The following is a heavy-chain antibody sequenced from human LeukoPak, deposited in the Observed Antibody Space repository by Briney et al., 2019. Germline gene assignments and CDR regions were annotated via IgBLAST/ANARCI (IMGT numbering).Heavy chain of an antibody. V-gene: IGHV4-39*01. CDR1: GGPISSSTYY. Sequence: SETLSLTCTVSGGPISSSTYYWAWFRQPPGKGLDWIGRIYYGGSTYYTPSLKSRVTISADTSKNQFSLKLGSVTAADTAVYFCARRVIVATIDYWGQGTLVTVSS. D-gene: IGHD5-12*01. J-gene: IGHJ4*02. CDR2: IYYGGST. CDR3: ARRVIVATIDY.